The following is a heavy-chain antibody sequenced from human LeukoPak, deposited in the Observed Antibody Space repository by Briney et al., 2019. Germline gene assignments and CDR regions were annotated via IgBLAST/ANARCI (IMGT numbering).Heavy chain of an antibody. CDR1: GFTFSSYA. V-gene: IGHV3-23*01. J-gene: IGHJ5*02. CDR2: ISGSGGST. CDR3: AKDGSGSYYGVPNWFDP. D-gene: IGHD3-10*01. Sequence: GGSLRLSCAASGFTFSSYAMSWVRQAPGKGLEWVSAISGSGGSTYYADSVKGRFTISRDNSKNTLYLQMNSLRAEDTAVYYCAKDGSGSYYGVPNWFDPWGQGTLVTVSS.